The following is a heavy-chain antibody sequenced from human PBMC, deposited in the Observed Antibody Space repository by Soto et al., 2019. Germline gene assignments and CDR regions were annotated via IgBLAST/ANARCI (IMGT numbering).Heavy chain of an antibody. CDR2: ISYDGSNK. D-gene: IGHD3-9*01. J-gene: IGHJ4*02. V-gene: IGHV3-30*18. Sequence: GGSLRLSCAASGFTFSSYGMHWVRQAPGKGLEWVAVISYDGSNKYYADSVKGRFTISRDNSKNTLYLQMNSLRAEDTAVYYCAKDPWMLRYFDWLLYPVGFLDYWGQGTLVTVSS. CDR3: AKDPWMLRYFDWLLYPVGFLDY. CDR1: GFTFSSYG.